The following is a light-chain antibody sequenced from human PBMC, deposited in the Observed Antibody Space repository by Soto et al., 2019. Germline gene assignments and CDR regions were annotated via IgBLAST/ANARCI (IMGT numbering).Light chain of an antibody. CDR1: SANIGGNS. CDR2: DDN. J-gene: IGLJ1*01. V-gene: IGLV1-51*01. Sequence: QCVLTHPPSVAASPLQKFTVCCSGSSANIGGNSVSWYQQLPGTATKLLIYDDNKRPSGIPDRFSGSKSGTSATLGITGPQTGDEADYYCGSWDTSLSDYVFGNGTXGTVL. CDR3: GSWDTSLSDYV.